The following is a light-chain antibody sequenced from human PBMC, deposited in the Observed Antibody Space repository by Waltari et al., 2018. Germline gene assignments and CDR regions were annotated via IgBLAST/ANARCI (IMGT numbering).Light chain of an antibody. J-gene: IGKJ4*01. CDR1: ESTSRSS. CDR2: GTS. V-gene: IGKV3-20*01. CDR3: QQYGRL. Sequence: DIVLTQSPGILSLSPGEGATLSCRASESTSRSSLAWYQQRPGQAPRLVMYGTSNRVTDIPDRFSGSESGTDFTRSISRLEHEDFAGYDGQQYGRLFGGGTKVRI.